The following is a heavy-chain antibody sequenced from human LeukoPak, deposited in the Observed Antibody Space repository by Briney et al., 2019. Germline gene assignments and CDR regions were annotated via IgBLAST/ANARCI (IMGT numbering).Heavy chain of an antibody. CDR3: AREDLPSGSDTYDY. CDR2: ISSSGSMV. V-gene: IGHV3-48*03. Sequence: GGSLRLSCAASGFTFSSYEMNWVRQAPGKGLEWVSYISSSGSMVYYADSVKGRFTISRDNAKNSLHLQMSSLRAEDTAVYYCAREDLPSGSDTYDYWGQGTLVTVSS. CDR1: GFTFSSYE. J-gene: IGHJ4*02. D-gene: IGHD1-26*01.